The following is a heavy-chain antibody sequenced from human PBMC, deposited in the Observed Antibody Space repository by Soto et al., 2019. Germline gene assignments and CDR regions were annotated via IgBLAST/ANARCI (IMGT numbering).Heavy chain of an antibody. CDR1: GYTFTSYA. J-gene: IGHJ4*02. CDR3: ACDYGDNAGEFDY. V-gene: IGHV1-3*01. CDR2: INAGNGNT. Sequence: AASVKVSCKASGYTFTSYAMHWVRQAPGQRLEWMGWINAGNGNTKYSQKFQGRVTITRDTSASTAYMELSSLRSEDTAVYYCACDYGDNAGEFDYWGQGTLVTVSS. D-gene: IGHD4-17*01.